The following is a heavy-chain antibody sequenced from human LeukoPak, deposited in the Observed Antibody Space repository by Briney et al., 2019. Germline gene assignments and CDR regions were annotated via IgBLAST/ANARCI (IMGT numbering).Heavy chain of an antibody. Sequence: GGSLRLSCAASGFTFSSYSMNWVRQAPGKGPEWVSAIGGRGGSTYYADSLGGRFTISRDNPKDMVYLQMNSLKVEDTATYYCGKEGGAWGQGTKVTVSS. CDR3: GKEGGA. V-gene: IGHV3-23*01. J-gene: IGHJ5*02. D-gene: IGHD3-16*01. CDR1: GFTFSSYS. CDR2: IGGRGGST.